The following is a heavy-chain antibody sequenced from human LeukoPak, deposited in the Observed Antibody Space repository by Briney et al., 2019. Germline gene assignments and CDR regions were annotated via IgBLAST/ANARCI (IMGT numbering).Heavy chain of an antibody. CDR3: ASTLSSSWYGVDYFDY. CDR2: IYHSGST. V-gene: IGHV4-30-2*01. D-gene: IGHD6-13*01. J-gene: IGHJ4*02. CDR1: GGSISSGGYS. Sequence: PSQTLSLTCAVSGGSISSGGYSWSWIRQPPGKGLEWIGYIYHSGSTYYNPSLKSRVTVSVDRSKNQFSLKLSSVTAADTAVYYCASTLSSSWYGVDYFDYWSQGTLVTVSS.